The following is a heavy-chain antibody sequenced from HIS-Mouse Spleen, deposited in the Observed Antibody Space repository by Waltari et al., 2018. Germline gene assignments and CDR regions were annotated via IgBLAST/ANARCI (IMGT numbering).Heavy chain of an antibody. CDR3: ARQRTRDYVAFDI. D-gene: IGHD4-17*01. CDR1: GYNFTGHY. CDR2: INPNSGGT. V-gene: IGHV1-2*02. Sequence: QVQLVQSGAEVKKPGASVKVSCKASGYNFTGHYMHWVRQAPGQGLEWLGWINPNSGGTNYAQKFQGRVTMTRDTSISTAYMELSRLRSDDTAVYYCARQRTRDYVAFDIWGQGTMVTVSS. J-gene: IGHJ3*02.